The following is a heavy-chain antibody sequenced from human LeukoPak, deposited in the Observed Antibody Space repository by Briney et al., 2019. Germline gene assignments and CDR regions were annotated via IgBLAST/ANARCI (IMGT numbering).Heavy chain of an antibody. J-gene: IGHJ4*02. D-gene: IGHD6-13*01. Sequence: GESLKISCKASGYTFTSYGISWVRQAPGQGLEWMGWISAYNGNTNYAQKLQGRVTMTTDTSTSTAYMELRSLRSDDTAVYYCARRLGSSSWYAFDYWGQGTLVTVSS. CDR1: GYTFTSYG. CDR2: ISAYNGNT. CDR3: ARRLGSSSWYAFDY. V-gene: IGHV1-18*01.